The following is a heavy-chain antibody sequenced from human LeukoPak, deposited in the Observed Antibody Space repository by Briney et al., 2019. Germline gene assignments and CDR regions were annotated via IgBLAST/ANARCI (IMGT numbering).Heavy chain of an antibody. CDR2: IYYSGST. V-gene: IGHV4-39*01. CDR3: ARGWELPLRYYCHYRVV. Sequence: RSSETQSLPCTLSGGSISSSSYYGCWIRQPPGKGLEWIGSIYYSGSTYYNPSLKSRVTISVDTSKNQFSLKLSSVTAADTAVYYCARGWELPLRYYCHYRVVWAEGTTVTVSS. J-gene: IGHJ6*03. CDR1: GGSISSSSYY. D-gene: IGHD1-26*01.